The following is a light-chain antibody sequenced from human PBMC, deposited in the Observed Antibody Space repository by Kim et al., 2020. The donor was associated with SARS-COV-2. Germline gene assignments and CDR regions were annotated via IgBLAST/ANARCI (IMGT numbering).Light chain of an antibody. Sequence: EIVLTQSPATLSLSPGERATLSCGTSQSISSAYLAWYQQKPGLAPRLLIYATSSRATGVPDRFSGSGSGTDFTLAITRLEPEDLAVYYCQQYSTSPWTFGPGTKVDIK. CDR2: ATS. CDR3: QQYSTSPWT. CDR1: QSISSAY. V-gene: IGKV3D-20*01. J-gene: IGKJ1*01.